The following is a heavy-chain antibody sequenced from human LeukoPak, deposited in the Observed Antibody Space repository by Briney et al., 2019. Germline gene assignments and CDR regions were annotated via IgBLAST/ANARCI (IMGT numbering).Heavy chain of an antibody. D-gene: IGHD5-18*01. J-gene: IGHJ4*02. Sequence: SETLSLTCAVYGGSFSGYYWNWIRQPPGKGLEWIGEINHGGSTNYNPSLKSRVTISVDTSKNQFSLKVTSVTAADTAVYYCARETAMVLDYWGQGTLVTVSS. CDR1: GGSFSGYY. CDR2: INHGGST. V-gene: IGHV4-34*01. CDR3: ARETAMVLDY.